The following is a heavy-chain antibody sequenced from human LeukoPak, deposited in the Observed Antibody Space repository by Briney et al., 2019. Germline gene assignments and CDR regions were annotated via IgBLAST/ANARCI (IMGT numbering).Heavy chain of an antibody. CDR3: ARVGNPLVTVFAWFDP. CDR1: GGSIGSGTYY. J-gene: IGHJ5*02. D-gene: IGHD3-3*01. V-gene: IGHV4-39*07. Sequence: PSETLSLTCTVSGGSIGSGTYYWGWIRQSPGKGLEWIGSIFYSGSTNYNPSLKSRVTISVDTSKNQFSLKLSSVTAADPAVYYCARVGNPLVTVFAWFDPWGQGTLVTVSS. CDR2: IFYSGST.